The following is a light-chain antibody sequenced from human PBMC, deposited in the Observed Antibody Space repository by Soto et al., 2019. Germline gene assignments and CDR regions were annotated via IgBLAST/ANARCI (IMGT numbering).Light chain of an antibody. CDR2: DVS. V-gene: IGLV2-14*01. Sequence: QSALTQPASVSGSPGQSITISCTGTSSDVGGYNYVSWYQQHPGKAPKLMIYDVSNRPSGVSNRFSGSTSANTASLTSSWRQAEDDADYYCSSHKSSSTSYVFGTGTKVTVL. CDR1: SSDVGGYNY. J-gene: IGLJ1*01. CDR3: SSHKSSSTSYV.